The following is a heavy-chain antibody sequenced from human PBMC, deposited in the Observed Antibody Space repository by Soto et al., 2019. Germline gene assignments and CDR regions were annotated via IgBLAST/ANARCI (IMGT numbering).Heavy chain of an antibody. V-gene: IGHV3-23*01. Sequence: DVQLLESGGGLVEPGGSLTLSCAASGFPSSTYALNWVRQAPGKGPEWVSTISESGHHTHYADSVKGRFTISRDKSKNTLSLQMNSLRVDDTAIYYCTKSDGCGGGACYTGTYYYFDCWGRGTLVTVSS. CDR1: GFPSSTYA. CDR3: TKSDGCGGGACYTGTYYYFDC. CDR2: ISESGHHT. J-gene: IGHJ2*01. D-gene: IGHD3-16*02.